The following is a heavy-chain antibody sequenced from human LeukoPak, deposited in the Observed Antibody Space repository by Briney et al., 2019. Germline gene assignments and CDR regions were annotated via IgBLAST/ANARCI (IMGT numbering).Heavy chain of an antibody. CDR1: GFNFGDSR. CDR3: VKGDWYFES. Sequence: GGSLRLSCAASGFNFGDSRMTWVRQAPGKGLQWVANVNQDGTEKHFLDSVEGRFTISRDNAKKSLYLQMSSLRPEDTTLYFCVKGDWYFESWGQGTLVTVSS. D-gene: IGHD2-21*01. V-gene: IGHV3-7*04. CDR2: VNQDGTEK. J-gene: IGHJ4*02.